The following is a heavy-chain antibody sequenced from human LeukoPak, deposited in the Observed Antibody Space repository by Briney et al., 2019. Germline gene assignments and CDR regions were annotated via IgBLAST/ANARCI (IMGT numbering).Heavy chain of an antibody. CDR3: ARDPDEGSGAFDI. CDR2: IYYSGST. V-gene: IGHV4-61*01. Sequence: PSETLSLTCTVSGGSISSSSYYWSWIRQPPGKGLEWIGYIYYSGSTNYNPSLKSRVTISVDMSKNQFSLKLSSVTAADTAVYYCARDPDEGSGAFDIWGQGTMVTVSS. J-gene: IGHJ3*02. CDR1: GGSISSSSYY.